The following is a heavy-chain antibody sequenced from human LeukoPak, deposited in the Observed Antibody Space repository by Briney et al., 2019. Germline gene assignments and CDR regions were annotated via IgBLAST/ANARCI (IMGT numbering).Heavy chain of an antibody. Sequence: SGPTLVKPTQTLTLTCTFSGFSLSLSGVGVGWIRQPPGKALEWLALIYWDDDKRYSPSLKSRLTITKDTSKNQVVLTMTNMDPVDTATYYCAHRRRGYSSGWYTGNFDYWGQGTLVTVSS. CDR3: AHRRRGYSSGWYTGNFDY. V-gene: IGHV2-5*02. J-gene: IGHJ4*02. D-gene: IGHD6-19*01. CDR2: IYWDDDK. CDR1: GFSLSLSGVG.